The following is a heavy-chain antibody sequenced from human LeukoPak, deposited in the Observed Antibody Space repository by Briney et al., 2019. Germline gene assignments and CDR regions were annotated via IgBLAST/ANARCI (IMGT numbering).Heavy chain of an antibody. CDR3: AAEGSTSWNDAFDI. D-gene: IGHD2-2*01. CDR1: GFTFTSSA. Sequence: SVKVSCKASGFTFTSSAMQWVRQARGQRLEWIGWIFVGSGNTNYAQKFQERVTITRDMSTSTAYMELSSLRSEDTAVYYCAAEGSTSWNDAFDIWGQGTMVTVSS. CDR2: IFVGSGNT. J-gene: IGHJ3*02. V-gene: IGHV1-58*02.